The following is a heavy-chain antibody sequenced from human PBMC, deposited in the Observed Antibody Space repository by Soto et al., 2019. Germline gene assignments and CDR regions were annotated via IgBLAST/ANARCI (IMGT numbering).Heavy chain of an antibody. CDR3: AIGRYCSGGSCYADAFDI. V-gene: IGHV4-39*01. CDR2: IYYSGST. Sequence: QLQLQESGPGLVKPSETLSLTCTVSGGSISSSSYYWGWIRQPPGKGLEWIGSIYYSGSTYYNPSLKSRVTIALDTSKNQFSLKLSSVTAADTAVYYCAIGRYCSGGSCYADAFDIWGQGTMVTVSS. D-gene: IGHD2-15*01. J-gene: IGHJ3*02. CDR1: GGSISSSSYY.